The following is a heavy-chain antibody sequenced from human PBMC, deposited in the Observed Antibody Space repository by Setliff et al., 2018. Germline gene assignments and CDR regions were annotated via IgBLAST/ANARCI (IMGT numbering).Heavy chain of an antibody. Sequence: LSLTCTVSGASINNHFWSWIRQPPGKGLEWIGYLSHSGSSNYNPSLKSRVTMLVDTSKNQFSLKLKSVTAADTAMYYCARGCAAGACYSDYYYYMDVWGKGTTVTVSS. CDR3: ARGCAAGACYSDYYYYMDV. CDR2: LSHSGSS. J-gene: IGHJ6*03. V-gene: IGHV4-59*11. CDR1: GASINNHF. D-gene: IGHD2-15*01.